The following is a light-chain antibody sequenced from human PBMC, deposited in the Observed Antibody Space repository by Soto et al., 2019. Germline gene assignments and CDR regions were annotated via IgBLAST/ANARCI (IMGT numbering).Light chain of an antibody. CDR1: QSVSNY. CDR3: HHYGGSPQT. Sequence: EIGLTQSPGTLSLSPGERATLSCRASQSVSNYLAWYQRKPGQAPRLLIYGASSRATGIPDRFSGSGSGTDFTLTISRLEPEDFAVYYCHHYGGSPQTFGQGTKVEIK. V-gene: IGKV3-20*01. CDR2: GAS. J-gene: IGKJ1*01.